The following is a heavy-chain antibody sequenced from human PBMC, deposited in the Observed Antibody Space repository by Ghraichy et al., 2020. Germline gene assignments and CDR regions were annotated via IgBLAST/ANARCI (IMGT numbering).Heavy chain of an antibody. J-gene: IGHJ4*02. Sequence: ASVKVSCKASGYTFTSYGISWVRQAPGQGLELMGWISAYNGNTNYAQKLQGRVTMTTDTSTSTAYMELRSLRSDDTAVYYCARLGYCSSTSCEPYWGQGTLVTVSS. V-gene: IGHV1-18*04. CDR2: ISAYNGNT. D-gene: IGHD2-2*01. CDR3: ARLGYCSSTSCEPY. CDR1: GYTFTSYG.